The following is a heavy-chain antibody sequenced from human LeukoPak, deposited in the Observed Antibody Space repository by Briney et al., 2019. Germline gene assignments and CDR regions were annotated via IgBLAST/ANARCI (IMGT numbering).Heavy chain of an antibody. CDR1: GGSISSSSYY. J-gene: IGHJ5*02. D-gene: IGHD2-2*02. V-gene: IGHV4-39*01. Sequence: SETLSLTCTVSGGSISSSSYYWGWIRQPPGKGLEWIGSIYYSGSTYYNPSLKSRVTISVDTSKNQFSLKLSSVTAADTAVYYCATTWAYPGWFDPWGQGTLVTVSS. CDR2: IYYSGST. CDR3: ATTWAYPGWFDP.